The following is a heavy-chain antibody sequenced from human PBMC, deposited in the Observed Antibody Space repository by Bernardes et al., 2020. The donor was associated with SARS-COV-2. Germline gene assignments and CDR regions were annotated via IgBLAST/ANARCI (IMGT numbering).Heavy chain of an antibody. V-gene: IGHV4-4*07. CDR1: AASIIKNF. D-gene: IGHD1-1*01. CDR3: SRDQTNHLLEVPSKYFYYYMDI. J-gene: IGHJ6*03. CDR2: IHNTGRN. Sequence: AALSSASSAAAASIIKNFCSWIRRVAGKGLEWMGCIHNTGRNNCNSSHRSRVSMSVVLSKSCYTLILTSATAADTAVYYCSRDQTNHLLEVPSKYFYYYMDIWGEGATVTVS.